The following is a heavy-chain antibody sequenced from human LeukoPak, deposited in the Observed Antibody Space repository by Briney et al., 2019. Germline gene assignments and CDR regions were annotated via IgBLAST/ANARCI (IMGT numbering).Heavy chain of an antibody. D-gene: IGHD1-26*01. CDR2: ISWNSGSI. J-gene: IGHJ3*02. Sequence: GGSLRLSCAASGFTFDDYAMHWVRQAPGKGLEWVSGISWNSGSIGYADSVKGRFTISRDNAKNSLYLQMNSLRAEDTALYYCAKDPHRWELDAFDIWGQGTMVTVSS. CDR1: GFTFDDYA. V-gene: IGHV3-9*01. CDR3: AKDPHRWELDAFDI.